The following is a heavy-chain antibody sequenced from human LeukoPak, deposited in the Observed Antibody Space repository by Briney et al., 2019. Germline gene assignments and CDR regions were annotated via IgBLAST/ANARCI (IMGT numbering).Heavy chain of an antibody. CDR1: GGSISSYY. Sequence: WGTLSLTCAVSGGSISSYYWSWIRQPPGKGLEWIGYIYYSGSTIYNPSLKSRVTISVDTSKNQFSLKLSSVTAADTPVYYCARDYGVSGYYGMDVWGKGTTVTVSS. V-gene: IGHV4-59*01. CDR3: ARDYGVSGYYGMDV. D-gene: IGHD3-10*01. CDR2: IYYSGST. J-gene: IGHJ6*04.